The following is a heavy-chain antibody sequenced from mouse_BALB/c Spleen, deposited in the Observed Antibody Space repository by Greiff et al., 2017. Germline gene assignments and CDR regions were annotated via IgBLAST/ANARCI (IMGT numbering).Heavy chain of an antibody. V-gene: IGHV5-6-3*01. J-gene: IGHJ3*01. CDR2: INSNGGST. CDR3: AREGVHYYAWFAY. D-gene: IGHD1-2*01. CDR1: GFTFSSYG. Sequence: EEKLVESGGGLVQPGGSLKLSCAASGFTFSSYGMSWVRQTPDKRLELVATINSNGGSTYYPDSVKGRFTISRDNAKNTLYLQMSSLKSEDTAMYYCAREGVHYYAWFAYWGQGTLVTVSA.